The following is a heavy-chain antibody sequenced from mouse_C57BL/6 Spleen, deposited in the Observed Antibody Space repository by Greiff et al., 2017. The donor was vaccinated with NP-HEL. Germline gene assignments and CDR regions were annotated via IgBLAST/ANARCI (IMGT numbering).Heavy chain of an antibody. CDR3: ARNWELGRDYFDY. D-gene: IGHD4-1*01. CDR2: IWTGGGT. CDR1: GFSLTSYA. V-gene: IGHV2-9-1*01. Sequence: VKLVESGPGLVAPSQSLSITCTVSGFSLTSYAISWVRQPPGKGLEWLGVIWTGGGTNYNSALKSRLSISKDNSKSQVFLKMNSLQTDDTARYYCARNWELGRDYFDYWGQGTTLTVSS. J-gene: IGHJ2*01.